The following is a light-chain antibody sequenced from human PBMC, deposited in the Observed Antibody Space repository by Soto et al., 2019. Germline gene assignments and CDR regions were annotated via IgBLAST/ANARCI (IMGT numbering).Light chain of an antibody. Sequence: QAVVTQEPSLTVSPGGTVTLTCGSSTGAVSSGLYPYWLQQKPGQAPRTLIYDTSNKHSLTPARFSGSLLGGKAALTLSGAQPEDEADYFCQSHDIGLRGRVFGGGTKLTVL. CDR3: QSHDIGLRGRV. CDR2: DTS. J-gene: IGLJ3*02. CDR1: TGAVSSGLY. V-gene: IGLV7-46*01.